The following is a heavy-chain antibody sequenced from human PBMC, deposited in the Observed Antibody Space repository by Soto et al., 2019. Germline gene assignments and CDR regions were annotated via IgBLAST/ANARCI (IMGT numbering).Heavy chain of an antibody. CDR3: AHAYGGTSWPNDAFDV. D-gene: IGHD2-2*01. V-gene: IGHV2-5*02. Sequence: GSGPTLVNPTQTLTLTCTFSGFSLSANGVGVAWIRQPPGQALEWLALIYWDDDKRYRTSLRSRLTITKDTSKNQVVLTMTNMDPVDTGTYYCAHAYGGTSWPNDAFDVWGQGTVVTVSS. CDR2: IYWDDDK. CDR1: GFSLSANGVG. J-gene: IGHJ3*01.